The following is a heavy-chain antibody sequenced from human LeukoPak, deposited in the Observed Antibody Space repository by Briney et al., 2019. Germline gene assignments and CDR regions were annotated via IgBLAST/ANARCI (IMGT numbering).Heavy chain of an antibody. CDR2: IYYSGST. CDR1: GGSISSHY. Sequence: SETLSLTCTVSGGSISSHYWSWIRQPPGKGLEWIGYIYYSGSTNYNPSLKSRVTISLDTSKSQFSLRLSSVTAADTAVYYCARLYYYDSSGYWFYYFDYWGQGTLVTVSS. D-gene: IGHD3-22*01. CDR3: ARLYYYDSSGYWFYYFDY. V-gene: IGHV4-59*11. J-gene: IGHJ4*02.